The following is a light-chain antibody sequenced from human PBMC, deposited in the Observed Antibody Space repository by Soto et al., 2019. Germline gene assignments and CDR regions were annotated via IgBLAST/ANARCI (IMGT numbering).Light chain of an antibody. V-gene: IGKV1-8*01. CDR2: AAS. J-gene: IGKJ4*01. Sequence: AIRMTQSPSSLSSSTGDRVTLTCRASQGISSDLAWYQQKPGNAPKLLIYAASTMDSGVPSRFSGSGSGTDFTLTISCLQSEDFAAYYCQQYYSYPLTFGGGTKVEIK. CDR3: QQYYSYPLT. CDR1: QGISSD.